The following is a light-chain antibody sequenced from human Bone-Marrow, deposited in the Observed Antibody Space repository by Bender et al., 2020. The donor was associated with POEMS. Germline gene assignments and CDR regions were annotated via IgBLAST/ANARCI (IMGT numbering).Light chain of an antibody. J-gene: IGLJ3*02. Sequence: SYEVTQPPSVSVSPGQTASITCSGDDLGDKYVAWYQQKPGQSPVLVIYQDTKRPSGIPERFSGSNSGNTATLTISTVEAGDEADYYCQVWEGGRDPWVFGGGTKLTVL. V-gene: IGLV3-1*01. CDR2: QDT. CDR3: QVWEGGRDPWV. CDR1: DLGDKY.